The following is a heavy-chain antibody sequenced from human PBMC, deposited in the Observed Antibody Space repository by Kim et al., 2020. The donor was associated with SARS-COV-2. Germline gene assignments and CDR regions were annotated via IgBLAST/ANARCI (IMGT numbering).Heavy chain of an antibody. V-gene: IGHV1-69*13. CDR2: IIPIFGTA. D-gene: IGHD3-3*01. CDR1: GGTFSSYA. CDR3: ARGGITIFGVVSWSGYYYGMDV. J-gene: IGHJ6*02. Sequence: SVKVSCKASGGTFSSYAISWVRQAPGQGLEWMGGIIPIFGTANYAQKFQGRVTITADESTSTAYMELSSLRSEDTAVYYCARGGITIFGVVSWSGYYYGMDVWGQGTTVTVSS.